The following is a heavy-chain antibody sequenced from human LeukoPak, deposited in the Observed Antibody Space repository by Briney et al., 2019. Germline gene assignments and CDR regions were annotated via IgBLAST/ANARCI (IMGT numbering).Heavy chain of an antibody. CDR3: AGAGTNDY. V-gene: IGHV3-21*01. Sequence: GGSLRLSCAASGFTFSSYNMNWVRQAPGKGLEWVSSISSSSAYIYYADSVKGRFTISRDNAKNSVYLQMNSLRAEDTGVYYCAGAGTNDYWGQGTQVTVSS. CDR1: GFTFSSYN. J-gene: IGHJ4*02. CDR2: ISSSSAYI. D-gene: IGHD6-13*01.